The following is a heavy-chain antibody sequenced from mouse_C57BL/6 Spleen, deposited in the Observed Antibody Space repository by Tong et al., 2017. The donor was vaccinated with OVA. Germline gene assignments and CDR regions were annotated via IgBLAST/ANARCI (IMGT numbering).Heavy chain of an antibody. CDR3: ARDDYVDYAMDY. CDR1: GFTFSDYG. J-gene: IGHJ4*01. CDR2: ISSGSSTI. Sequence: EVQLQESGGGLVKPGGSLKLSCAASGFTFSDYGMHWVRQAPEKGLEWVAYISSGSSTIYYADTVKGRFTISRDNAKNTLFLQMTRLRSEDTAMYYCARDDYVDYAMDYWGQGTSVTVSS. V-gene: IGHV5-17*01. D-gene: IGHD2-13*01.